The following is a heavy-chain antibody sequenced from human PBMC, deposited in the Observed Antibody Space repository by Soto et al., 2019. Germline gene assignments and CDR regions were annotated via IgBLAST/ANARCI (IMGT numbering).Heavy chain of an antibody. D-gene: IGHD5-18*01. CDR3: ARWDTAMGSFDY. Sequence: SETLSLTCTVSGGSISSGDYYWSWIRQPPGKGLEWIGYIYYNGSTYYNPSLKSRVTISVDTSKNQFSLKLSSVTAADTAVYYCARWDTAMGSFDYWGQGTLVTVSS. CDR2: IYYNGST. V-gene: IGHV4-30-4*01. CDR1: GGSISSGDYY. J-gene: IGHJ4*02.